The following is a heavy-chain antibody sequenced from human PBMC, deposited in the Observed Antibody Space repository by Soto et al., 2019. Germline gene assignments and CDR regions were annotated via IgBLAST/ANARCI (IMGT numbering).Heavy chain of an antibody. D-gene: IGHD6-19*01. Sequence: PSETLSLTCTVSGGSISSYYWSWIRQPPGKGLEWIGYIYYSGSTNYNPSLKSRLTITKDTSKNQVVLTMTNMDPVDTATYYCAHLSTRYSSGWDRADYWGQGTLVTVSS. V-gene: IGHV4-59*01. CDR3: AHLSTRYSSGWDRADY. CDR1: GGSISSYY. J-gene: IGHJ4*02. CDR2: IYYSGST.